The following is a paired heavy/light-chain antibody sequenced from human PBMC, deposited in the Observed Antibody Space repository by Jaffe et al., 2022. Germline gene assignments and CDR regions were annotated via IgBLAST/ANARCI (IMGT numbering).Heavy chain of an antibody. V-gene: IGHV2-5*02. Sequence: QITLKESGPTLVKPTQTLTLTCTFSGFSLTTSGVGVGWIRQPPGKVLDFLAVIYWDDDKRHSPSLKSRLTITKDTSKNQVVLTMTNMDPVDTATYYCAHMTLHSDARTFDYWGQGTLVTVSS. D-gene: IGHD2-8*01. CDR2: IYWDDDK. CDR3: AHMTLHSDARTFDY. J-gene: IGHJ4*02. CDR1: GFSLTTSGVG.
Light chain of an antibody. V-gene: IGLV5-45*01. CDR2: HKSDLDK. CDR3: MIWHTSGFAV. Sequence: QAVLTQPASLSASPGASASLTCTLRSGINAGSHWIHWFQQKPGSPPQYLLRHKSDLDKHQGSGVPSRFSGFKDVSANAGILLISGLQSEDEADYYCMIWHTSGFAVFGGGTKLTVV. CDR1: SGINAGSHW. J-gene: IGLJ2*01.